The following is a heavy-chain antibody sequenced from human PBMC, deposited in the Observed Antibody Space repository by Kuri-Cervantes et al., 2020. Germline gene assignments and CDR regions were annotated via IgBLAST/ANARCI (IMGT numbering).Heavy chain of an antibody. J-gene: IGHJ5*02. CDR3: ARTRIAVAGTGLRTPSWFDP. D-gene: IGHD6-19*01. V-gene: IGHV4-61*02. CDR2: IYTSGST. Sequence: LRLSCTVSGGSISSGSYYWSWIRQPAGKGLEWIGRIYTSGSTNYNPSLKSRVTISVDTSKNQFSLKLSSVTAADTAVYYCARTRIAVAGTGLRTPSWFDPWGQGTLVTVSS. CDR1: GGSISSGSYY.